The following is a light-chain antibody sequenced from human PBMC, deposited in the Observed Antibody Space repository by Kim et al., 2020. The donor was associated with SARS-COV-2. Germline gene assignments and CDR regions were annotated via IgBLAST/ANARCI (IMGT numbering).Light chain of an antibody. CDR1: EVINSY. CDR2: GAS. J-gene: IGKJ1*01. CDR3: QKYDSAPWT. V-gene: IGKV1-27*01. Sequence: AAEGDNVTITGGASEVINSYLAWYQQKPGKAPTVLIDGASTLHSGVPSRFSGSGSGTDFTLTISSLQAEDVGTYYCQKYDSAPWTFGHGTKVDIK.